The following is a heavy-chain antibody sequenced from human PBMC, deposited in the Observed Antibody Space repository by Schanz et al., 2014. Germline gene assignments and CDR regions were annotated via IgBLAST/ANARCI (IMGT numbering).Heavy chain of an antibody. V-gene: IGHV3-30*03. CDR2: ISSDETVT. CDR1: GFSFSRYG. J-gene: IGHJ4*02. CDR3: ARDGDFDY. Sequence: QIQLVESGGGVVQPGTSLRLSCTISGFSFSRYGMHWVRQAPGKGLEWVAVISSDETVTYYVDSVKGRFTISRDNSKNTLYLQMNNLRAEDTAVYYCARDGDFDYWGQGTLVTVSS.